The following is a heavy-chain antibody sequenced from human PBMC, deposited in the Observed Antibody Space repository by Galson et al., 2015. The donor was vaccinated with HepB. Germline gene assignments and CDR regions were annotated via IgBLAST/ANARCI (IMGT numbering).Heavy chain of an antibody. V-gene: IGHV3-30-3*01. D-gene: IGHD3-3*01. CDR2: ISYDGSNK. CDR3: ARDVRFLEWLLSTIDY. J-gene: IGHJ4*02. CDR1: GFTFSSYA. Sequence: SLRLSCAASGFTFSSYAMHWVRQAPGKGLEWVAVISYDGSNKYYADSVKGRFTISRDNSKNTLYLQMNSLRAEDTAVYYCARDVRFLEWLLSTIDYWGQGTLVTVSS.